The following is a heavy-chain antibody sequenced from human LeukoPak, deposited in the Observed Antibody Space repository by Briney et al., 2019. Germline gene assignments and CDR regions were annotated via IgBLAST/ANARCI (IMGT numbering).Heavy chain of an antibody. CDR2: FDPEDGET. D-gene: IGHD5-24*01. V-gene: IGHV1-24*01. J-gene: IGHJ4*02. CDR1: GYTLTELS. Sequence: ASVKVSCKVSGYTLTELSMHWVRQAPGKGLEWMGGFDPEDGETIYAQQFQGRVTMTEDTSTDTAYMELSSLRSEDTAVYYCATAFGDGYNLDYWGQGTLVTVSS. CDR3: ATAFGDGYNLDY.